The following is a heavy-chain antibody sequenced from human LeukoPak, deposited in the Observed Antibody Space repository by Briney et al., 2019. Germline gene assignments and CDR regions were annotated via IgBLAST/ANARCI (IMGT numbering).Heavy chain of an antibody. CDR3: ARVADSRGLNAYFDY. J-gene: IGHJ4*02. D-gene: IGHD3-22*01. V-gene: IGHV3-21*01. CDR1: GFTFSSYS. Sequence: KPGGSLRLSCAASGFTFSSYSMNWVRQAPGKGLEWVSSISSSSSYIYYADSVKGRFTISRDNAKNSLYLQMNSLRAEDTAVYYCARVADSRGLNAYFDYWGQGTLVTVSS. CDR2: ISSSSSYI.